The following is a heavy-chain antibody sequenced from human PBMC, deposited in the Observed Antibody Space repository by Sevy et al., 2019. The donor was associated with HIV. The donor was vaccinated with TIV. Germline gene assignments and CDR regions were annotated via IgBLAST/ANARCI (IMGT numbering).Heavy chain of an antibody. CDR2: LSFGCGEI. D-gene: IGHD2-8*01. Sequence: GGSLRLSCAASGFTFSKYSMSWVHQPPGKGLEWVSTLSFGCGEINYADSVKGRFTISRDNSKSSVYLQMNNLRPGDTAVYYCAREGCTKPHDYWGQGTLVTVSS. J-gene: IGHJ4*02. CDR1: GFTFSKYS. CDR3: AREGCTKPHDY. V-gene: IGHV3-23*01.